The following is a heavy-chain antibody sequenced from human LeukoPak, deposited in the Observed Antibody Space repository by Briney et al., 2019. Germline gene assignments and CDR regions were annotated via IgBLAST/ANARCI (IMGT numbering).Heavy chain of an antibody. D-gene: IGHD3-22*01. V-gene: IGHV3-23*01. CDR3: ASGGGGYYQYFDY. J-gene: IGHJ4*02. CDR2: ISGSGGST. CDR1: GFTFSSYA. Sequence: GGSLRLSCAASGFTFSSYAMSWVRQAPGKGLEWVSAISGSGGSTYYADSVKGRFTISRDNSKNTLYLQMNSLRAEDTAVYYCASGGGGYYQYFDYWGQGTLVTVSS.